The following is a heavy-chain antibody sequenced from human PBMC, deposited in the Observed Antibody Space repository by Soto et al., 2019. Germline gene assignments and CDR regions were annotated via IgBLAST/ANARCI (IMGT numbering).Heavy chain of an antibody. V-gene: IGHV3-33*08. Sequence: SNRHCKTASWCTSVNYGVRRVLKEPGKGREWVEVIWSDGSNKYYADSVKGRFTIARDNSKTTLYLQVSSLRAEDTAVYYCARPAVTTYYYYGMDVWGQLTTVTVS. CDR3: ARPAVTTYYYYGMDV. D-gene: IGHD4-17*01. CDR1: WCTSVNYG. CDR2: IWSDGSNK. J-gene: IGHJ6*02.